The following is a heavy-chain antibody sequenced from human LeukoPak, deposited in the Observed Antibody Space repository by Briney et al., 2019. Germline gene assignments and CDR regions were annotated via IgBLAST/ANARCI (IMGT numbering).Heavy chain of an antibody. CDR1: GYTLISYD. V-gene: IGHV1-8*01. CDR3: ARGRRKKDSYGSPVWFDP. Sequence: ASVKVSCKASGYTLISYDINWVRQATGQGLEWMGWINPNSGNTDYAQKFQGRVTMTRNTSISTAYMELSSLRSEDTAVYFCARGRRKKDSYGSPVWFDPWGQGTQVTVSS. CDR2: INPNSGNT. D-gene: IGHD3-10*01. J-gene: IGHJ5*02.